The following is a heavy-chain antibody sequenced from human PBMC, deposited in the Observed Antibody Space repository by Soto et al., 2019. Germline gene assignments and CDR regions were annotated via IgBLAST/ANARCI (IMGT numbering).Heavy chain of an antibody. J-gene: IGHJ4*02. Sequence: PSETLSLTCTASGGSVSSSSFLWGWIRQSPGKELEWIGSIYYSGTTYYNPSLKSRVTISVDTSKSQFSLRLSSVTTADTALYYCARTTAVPNTLRSRYFFDYWGQGTLVTVSS. CDR2: IYYSGTT. V-gene: IGHV4-39*07. D-gene: IGHD4-17*01. CDR1: GGSVSSSSFL. CDR3: ARTTAVPNTLRSRYFFDY.